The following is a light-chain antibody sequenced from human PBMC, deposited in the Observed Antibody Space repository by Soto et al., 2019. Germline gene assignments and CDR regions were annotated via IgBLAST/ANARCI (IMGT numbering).Light chain of an antibody. CDR2: EVS. J-gene: IGLJ1*01. V-gene: IGLV2-14*01. Sequence: QSLLTQPASVSGSPGQSITISCTGTSSDVGGYNYVSWYQQHPGKAPKLMIYEVSNRPSGVSNRFSGSKSGNTASLTISGLQAEEEADYNCSSYTSTSTLLYVFGTGTMVTVL. CDR3: SSYTSTSTLLYV. CDR1: SSDVGGYNY.